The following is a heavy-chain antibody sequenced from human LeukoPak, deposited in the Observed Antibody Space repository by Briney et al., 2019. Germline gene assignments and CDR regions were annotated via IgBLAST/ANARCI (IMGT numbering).Heavy chain of an antibody. Sequence: GASVKVSCKASGYSFNDKYLHWVRQAPGQGLEWMGGINPNSGGTNYAQKFQGRVTITTDTSMSTAYMELSRLTSDDTAVYYCARAGGRSWFDPWGQGTLVTVSS. CDR2: INPNSGGT. CDR1: GYSFNDKY. J-gene: IGHJ5*02. CDR3: ARAGGRSWFDP. V-gene: IGHV1-2*02.